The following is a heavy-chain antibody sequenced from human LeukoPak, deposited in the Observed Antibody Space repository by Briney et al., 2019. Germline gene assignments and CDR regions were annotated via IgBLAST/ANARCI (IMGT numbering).Heavy chain of an antibody. CDR3: ARVRDSSGYYYYAFDI. Sequence: GESLKISCKGSGYSFTSYWIGWVRQMPGKGLEWMGIIYPGDSDTRYSPSFRGQVTISADKSISTAYLQWSSLKASDTAMYYCARVRDSSGYYYYAFDIWGQGTMVTVSS. CDR2: IYPGDSDT. CDR1: GYSFTSYW. J-gene: IGHJ3*02. D-gene: IGHD3-22*01. V-gene: IGHV5-51*01.